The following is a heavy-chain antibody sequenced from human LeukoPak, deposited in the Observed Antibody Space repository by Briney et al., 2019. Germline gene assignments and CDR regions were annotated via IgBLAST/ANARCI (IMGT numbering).Heavy chain of an antibody. Sequence: PSETLSLTCAVYGGSFSGYYWNWIRQPPGKGLEWIGEINHSRSTNYNPSLKSRVTISVDTSKNQFSLKLSSVTAADTAVYYCASARMAVADYWGQGTLVTVSS. CDR2: INHSRST. CDR3: ASARMAVADY. D-gene: IGHD6-19*01. V-gene: IGHV4-34*01. J-gene: IGHJ4*02. CDR1: GGSFSGYY.